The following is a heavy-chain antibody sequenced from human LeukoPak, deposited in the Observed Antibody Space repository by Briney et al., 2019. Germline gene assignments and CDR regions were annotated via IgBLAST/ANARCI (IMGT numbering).Heavy chain of an antibody. CDR3: ARGSGSNYYDY. J-gene: IGHJ4*02. V-gene: IGHV4-4*07. CDR2: IYTGGNT. Sequence: SETLSLTCTVSGGSISGKYWNWIRQPAGKGVEWIGRIYTGGNTNYNPSLKSRGTMSVDTSKTQFSLNLASVTAADTAVYYCARGSGSNYYDYWGQGTLVTVSS. D-gene: IGHD1-26*01. CDR1: GGSISGKY.